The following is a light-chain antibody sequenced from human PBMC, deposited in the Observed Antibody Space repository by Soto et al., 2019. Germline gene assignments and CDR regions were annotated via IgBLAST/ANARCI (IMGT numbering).Light chain of an antibody. V-gene: IGKV1-17*01. CDR2: AAS. J-gene: IGKJ1*01. Sequence: DIQMTQFPSSLSASVGDRVTITCLASQGIRNDLGWYQQKPGKAPKRLIYAASSLQSGVPSRFSGSGSGTEFTLAISSLQPEDSATFYGLQHSTYPLTFGQGTKVEIK. CDR3: LQHSTYPLT. CDR1: QGIRND.